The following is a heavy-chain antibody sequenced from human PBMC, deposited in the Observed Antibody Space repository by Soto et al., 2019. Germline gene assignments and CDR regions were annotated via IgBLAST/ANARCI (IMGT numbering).Heavy chain of an antibody. CDR2: ISGSGGAT. Sequence: GGSLRLSCAASGFTFSAYAMSWVRQAPGKGLEWVSVISGSGGATYYADSVKGRFTISRDNSKNTLYLQMNSLRAEDTAVYYCARAPGSGSYSWFDPWGQGTLVTVSS. V-gene: IGHV3-23*01. D-gene: IGHD3-10*01. CDR3: ARAPGSGSYSWFDP. J-gene: IGHJ5*02. CDR1: GFTFSAYA.